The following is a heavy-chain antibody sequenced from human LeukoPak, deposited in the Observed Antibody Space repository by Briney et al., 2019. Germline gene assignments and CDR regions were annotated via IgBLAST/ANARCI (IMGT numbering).Heavy chain of an antibody. Sequence: PGGSLRLSCAASGFTFSSYGMHWVRQAPGKGLQWVSVIYSGDNTYYADSVKGRFTISRDTPKNTLYLQMNSLRAEDTAVYYCARDTGSGYCTGGRCRGAFDIWGQGTKVTVSS. V-gene: IGHV3-53*01. D-gene: IGHD2-15*01. CDR1: GFTFSSYG. J-gene: IGHJ3*02. CDR2: IYSGDNT. CDR3: ARDTGSGYCTGGRCRGAFDI.